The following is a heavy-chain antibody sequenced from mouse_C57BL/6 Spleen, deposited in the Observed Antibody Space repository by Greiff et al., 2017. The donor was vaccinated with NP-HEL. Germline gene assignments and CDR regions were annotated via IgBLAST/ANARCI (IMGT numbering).Heavy chain of an antibody. V-gene: IGHV3-5*01. CDR3: ARGYDYDGEDY. D-gene: IGHD2-4*01. CDR2: IYYSGTI. Sequence: VQLKESGPGLVKPSQTVFLTCTVTGISITTGNYRWSWIRQFPGNKLEWIGYIYYSGTITYNPSLTSRTTTTRDTPKNQFFLEMNSLTAEDTATYYCARGYDYDGEDYWGQGTTLTVSS. CDR1: GISITTGNYR. J-gene: IGHJ2*01.